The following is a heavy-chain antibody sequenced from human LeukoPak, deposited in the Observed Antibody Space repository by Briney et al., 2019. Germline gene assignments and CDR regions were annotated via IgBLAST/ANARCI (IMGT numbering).Heavy chain of an antibody. CDR2: IYHSGST. V-gene: IGHV4-38-2*01. CDR3: GIMEEMATTTFDY. CDR1: GYSISSGYY. Sequence: KPSETLSLTCAVSGYSISSGYYWGWIRQPPGKGLEWIGSIYHSGSTYYKPSLKSRVTISVNTSKNQSSLKLSSVTAADTAVYYCGIMEEMATTTFDYWGQGTLVTVSS. D-gene: IGHD5-24*01. J-gene: IGHJ4*02.